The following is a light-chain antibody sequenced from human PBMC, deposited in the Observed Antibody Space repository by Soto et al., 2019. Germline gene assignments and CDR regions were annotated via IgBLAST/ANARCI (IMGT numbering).Light chain of an antibody. CDR1: QNVFTW. CDR2: DAS. J-gene: IGKJ4*01. Sequence: DIQMTQSPSTLSASVGDRVTITCRASQNVFTWLAWYQHRPGKAPKPLIYDASILESGVPSRFSGSGSGTEFTLTITSLQSDDFATYYCQQYNTHSFGGGTKVDIK. CDR3: QQYNTHS. V-gene: IGKV1-5*01.